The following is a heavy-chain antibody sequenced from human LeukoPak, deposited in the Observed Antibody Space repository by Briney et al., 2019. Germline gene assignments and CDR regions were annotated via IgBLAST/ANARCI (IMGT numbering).Heavy chain of an antibody. Sequence: GGSLRLSWAASGFTFSSYAMHWVRQAPGKGLEWVALIPYDGSNKYYADSVKGRFTVSRDNSKNTLYLQMNSLRAEDTAVYYCAKDSSGWYVRDWGQGTLVTVSS. CDR3: AKDSSGWYVRD. D-gene: IGHD6-19*01. J-gene: IGHJ4*02. V-gene: IGHV3-30*04. CDR2: IPYDGSNK. CDR1: GFTFSSYA.